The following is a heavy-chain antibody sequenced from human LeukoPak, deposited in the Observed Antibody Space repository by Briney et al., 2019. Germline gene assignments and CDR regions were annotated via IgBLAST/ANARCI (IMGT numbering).Heavy chain of an antibody. D-gene: IGHD5-18*01. J-gene: IGHJ4*02. CDR2: ISYDGSNK. Sequence: GGSLRLSCAASGFTFSSYGMHWVRQAPGKGLEWVAVISYDGSNKYYADSVKGRFTISRDNSKNTLYLQMNSLRAEDTAVYYCAKDRSFRYGYYFDYWGQGTLVTVSS. V-gene: IGHV3-30*18. CDR3: AKDRSFRYGYYFDY. CDR1: GFTFSSYG.